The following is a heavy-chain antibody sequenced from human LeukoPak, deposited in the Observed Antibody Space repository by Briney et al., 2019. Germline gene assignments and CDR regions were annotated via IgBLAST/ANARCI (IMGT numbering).Heavy chain of an antibody. Sequence: SVKVSCKASGGTFSSYAINWVRQAPGQGLKWMGGIIPIFGTANYAQKFQGRVTITADESTSTAYMELSSLRSEDTAVYYCASRILRAPNPFDYWGQGTLVTVSS. CDR3: ASRILRAPNPFDY. J-gene: IGHJ4*02. D-gene: IGHD2-15*01. CDR1: GGTFSSYA. CDR2: IIPIFGTA. V-gene: IGHV1-69*13.